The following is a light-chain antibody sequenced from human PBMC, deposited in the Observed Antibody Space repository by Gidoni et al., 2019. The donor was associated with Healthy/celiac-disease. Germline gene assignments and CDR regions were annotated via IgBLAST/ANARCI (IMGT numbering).Light chain of an antibody. CDR3: QQYYSYPRT. J-gene: IGKJ4*01. CDR2: AAS. Sequence: AIRMIQSPSSFSASTGDRVTITCRASQGISSYLAWYQQKPGKAPKLLIYAASTLQSGVPSRFSGSGSGTDFTLTISCLQSEDFATYYCQQYYSYPRTFGGGTKVEIK. V-gene: IGKV1-8*01. CDR1: QGISSY.